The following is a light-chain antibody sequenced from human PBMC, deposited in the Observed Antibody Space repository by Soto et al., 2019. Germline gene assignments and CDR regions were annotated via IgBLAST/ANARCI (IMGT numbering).Light chain of an antibody. Sequence: QSVLTQPRSVSGSPGQSVTIACTGARRVVVGFLSLSSYQPRPGEFPTLMIFAVTSRPSGFPARFSGSKPGNTASLTISGLHPEDEADYSCCSSTGRHIYVFGSGTKVTVL. CDR1: RRVVVGFLS. CDR3: CSSTGRHIYV. J-gene: IGLJ1*01. V-gene: IGLV2-11*01. CDR2: AVT.